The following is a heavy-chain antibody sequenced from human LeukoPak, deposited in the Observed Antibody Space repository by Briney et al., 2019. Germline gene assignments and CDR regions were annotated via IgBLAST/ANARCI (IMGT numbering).Heavy chain of an antibody. D-gene: IGHD3-16*01. CDR1: GFTFKTFW. CDR2: IKEDGSDK. Sequence: GSLRLSCVASGFTFKTFWMSWVRQAPGRGLEWVANIKEDGSDKYYVDSVEDRFAISRDNAKNSLFLQMNSLGVEDTAVYFCARYRGSYDLSTPRLWGQGTSVTVTS. CDR3: ARYRGSYDLSTPRL. V-gene: IGHV3-7*01. J-gene: IGHJ4*02.